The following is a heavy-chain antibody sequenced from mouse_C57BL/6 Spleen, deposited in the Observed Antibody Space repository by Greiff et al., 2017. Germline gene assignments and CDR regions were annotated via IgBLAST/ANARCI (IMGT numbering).Heavy chain of an antibody. CDR2: IYPGDGDT. CDR3: ARARMDY. V-gene: IGHV1-82*01. CDR1: GYAFSSSW. Sequence: VQGVESGPELVKPGASVKISCKASGYAFSSSWMNWVKQRPGKSLEWIGRIYPGDGDTNYNGKFKGKATLTADKSSSTAYMQRSSLTSEDSAVYFCARARMDYWGQGTSVTVSS. J-gene: IGHJ4*01.